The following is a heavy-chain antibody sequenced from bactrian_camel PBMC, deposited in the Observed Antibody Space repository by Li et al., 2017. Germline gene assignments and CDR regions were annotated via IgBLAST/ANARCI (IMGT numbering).Heavy chain of an antibody. Sequence: QLVESGGGSVQVGGSLRLSCEASGYKYSDYCMGWLRQGPGEQREWVGHFDSDGALSYADPVKGRFTISKDNAKNTLYLQMNNLKLDDMAMYYCAPDSSPQMGCYWTRGTQVTVS. J-gene: IGHJ4*01. CDR2: FDSDGAL. D-gene: IGHD5*01. V-gene: IGHV3S1*01. CDR1: GYKYSDYC. CDR3: APDSSPQMGCY.